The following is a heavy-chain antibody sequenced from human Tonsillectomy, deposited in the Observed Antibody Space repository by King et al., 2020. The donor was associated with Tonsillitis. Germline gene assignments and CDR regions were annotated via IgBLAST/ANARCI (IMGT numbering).Heavy chain of an antibody. V-gene: IGHV5-51*01. J-gene: IGHJ4*02. CDR1: GYSFTSYW. CDR2: IYPGDSDT. D-gene: IGHD3-22*01. Sequence: QLVQSGAEVKKPGESLKISCKGSGYSFTSYWIGWVRQMPGKGLEWMGIIYPGDSDTRYSPSFQGQVTISADKSISTAYLQWSSLKASDTAMYYCARICYYYDSSGYNYYFDYWGQGTLVTVSS. CDR3: ARICYYYDSSGYNYYFDY.